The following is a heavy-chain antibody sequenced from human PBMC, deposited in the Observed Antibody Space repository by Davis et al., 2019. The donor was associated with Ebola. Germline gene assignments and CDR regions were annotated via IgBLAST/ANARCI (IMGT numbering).Heavy chain of an antibody. D-gene: IGHD4-17*01. V-gene: IGHV3-21*06. Sequence: GGSLRLSCAVSGFTFNSYTMTWVRQAPGKGLEWVSSISSDSRYIYYAVPMKGRITISRANAKNSLYLQIDTLRAEDTAVYYCARVSGSGDSADHWGQGTLVTVSS. CDR2: ISSDSRYI. J-gene: IGHJ4*02. CDR3: ARVSGSGDSADH. CDR1: GFTFNSYT.